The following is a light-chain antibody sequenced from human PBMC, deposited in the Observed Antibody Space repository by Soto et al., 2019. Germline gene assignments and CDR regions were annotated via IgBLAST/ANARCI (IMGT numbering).Light chain of an antibody. V-gene: IGLV2-14*01. CDR1: SNDIGGYNY. CDR2: KVS. CDR3: SSYSTTTTPQWV. J-gene: IGLJ7*01. Sequence: QSVLTQPASVSGSPGQSITIPCTGSSNDIGGYNYVSWYQQHPGRAPKLVIYKVSDRPSGVSTRFSASKSGNTASLTISGLQAEDEADYYCSSYSTTTTPQWVFGGDTQLTVL.